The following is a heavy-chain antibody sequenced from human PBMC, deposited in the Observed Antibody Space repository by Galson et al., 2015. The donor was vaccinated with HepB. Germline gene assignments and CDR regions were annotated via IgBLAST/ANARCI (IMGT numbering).Heavy chain of an antibody. V-gene: IGHV3-7*03. CDR3: AVGLIAATPLGY. CDR2: IKQDGSEK. J-gene: IGHJ4*02. D-gene: IGHD6-13*01. Sequence: SLRLSCAASGFTFSSYWMSWVRQAPGKGLEWVANIKQDGSEKYYVDSVKGRFTISRDNAKNSLYLQMNSLRAEDTAVYYCAVGLIAATPLGYWGQGTLVTVSS. CDR1: GFTFSSYW.